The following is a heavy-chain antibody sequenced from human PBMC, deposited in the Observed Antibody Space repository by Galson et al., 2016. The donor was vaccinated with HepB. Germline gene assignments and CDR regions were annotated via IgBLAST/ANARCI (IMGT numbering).Heavy chain of an antibody. CDR1: GFKFDDYG. CDR2: INWNGGST. D-gene: IGHD3-9*01. Sequence: SLRLSCAASGFKFDDYGMSWVRQAPGKGLEWVSGINWNGGSTGYVDFVKGRFTITRDNAKNSLYLQMNSLRAEDTALYYCARATPYYDILTVYYNYYFDYWGQGTLVTVSS. CDR3: ARATPYYDILTVYYNYYFDY. J-gene: IGHJ4*02. V-gene: IGHV3-20*04.